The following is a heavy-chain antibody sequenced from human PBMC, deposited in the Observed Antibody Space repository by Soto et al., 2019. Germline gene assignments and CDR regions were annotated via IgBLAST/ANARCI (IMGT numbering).Heavy chain of an antibody. CDR1: GYTFTGYY. D-gene: IGHD1-26*01. V-gene: IGHV1-2*04. CDR3: ARAAPEAVGAPTPRGGMDV. Sequence: QVQLVQSGAEVKKPGASVKVSCKASGYTFTGYYMHWVRQAPGQGLEWMGWINPNSGGTNYAQKFQGWVTMNRDTSISPAYMELSRLRSDDTAVYYCARAAPEAVGAPTPRGGMDVWGQGTTVTVSS. CDR2: INPNSGGT. J-gene: IGHJ6*02.